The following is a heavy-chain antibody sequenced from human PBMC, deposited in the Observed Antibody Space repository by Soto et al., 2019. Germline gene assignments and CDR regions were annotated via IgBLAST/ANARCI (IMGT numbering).Heavy chain of an antibody. CDR3: ERENDDFWSGYYKGEIDY. V-gene: IGHV3-48*02. Sequence: EVQLVESGGGLVQPGGSLRLSCAASGFTFSSYSMNWVRQAPGKGLEWVSYISSSSSTIYYADSVKGRFTISRDNAKNSLYLQMISLRDEDTAVSYCERENDDFWSGYYKGEIDYWGQGTLVTVSS. CDR2: ISSSSSTI. D-gene: IGHD3-3*01. J-gene: IGHJ4*02. CDR1: GFTFSSYS.